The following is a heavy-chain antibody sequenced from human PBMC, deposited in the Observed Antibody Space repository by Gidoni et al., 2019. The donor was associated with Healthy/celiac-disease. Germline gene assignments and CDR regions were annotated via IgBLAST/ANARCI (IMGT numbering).Heavy chain of an antibody. CDR3: AKAPGYCSSTSCYDDY. CDR2: ISGSGGST. J-gene: IGHJ4*02. Sequence: EVQLLESGGGLVQPGGSLRLSCAASGFTFSSYAMSWVRQAPGKGLEGVSAISGSGGSTYYADSVKGRFTISRDNSKNTLYLQMNSLRAEDTAVYYCAKAPGYCSSTSCYDDYWGQGTLVTVSS. V-gene: IGHV3-23*01. CDR1: GFTFSSYA. D-gene: IGHD2-2*01.